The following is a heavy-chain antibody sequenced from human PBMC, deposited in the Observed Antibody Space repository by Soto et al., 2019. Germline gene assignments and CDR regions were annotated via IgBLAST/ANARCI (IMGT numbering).Heavy chain of an antibody. Sequence: ASVKVSCKASGGTFSSYAISWVRQAPGQGLEWMGGIIPIFGTANYAQKFQGRVTITADEPTSTAYMELSSLRSEDTAVYYCARVNRDIVVVPAAMGAYYFDYWGQGTLVTVSS. V-gene: IGHV1-69*13. D-gene: IGHD2-2*01. J-gene: IGHJ4*02. CDR2: IIPIFGTA. CDR3: ARVNRDIVVVPAAMGAYYFDY. CDR1: GGTFSSYA.